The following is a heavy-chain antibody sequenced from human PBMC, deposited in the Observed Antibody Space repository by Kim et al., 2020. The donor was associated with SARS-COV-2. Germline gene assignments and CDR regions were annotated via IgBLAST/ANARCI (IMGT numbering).Heavy chain of an antibody. J-gene: IGHJ4*02. CDR2: IYYSGST. D-gene: IGHD3-22*01. CDR3: ARVGSSGYQYYFDY. V-gene: IGHV4-59*13. Sequence: SETLSLTCTVSGGSISSYYWSWIRQPPGKGLEWIGYIYYSGSTNYNPSLKSRVTISVDTSKNQFSLKLSSVTAADTAVYYCARVGSSGYQYYFDYWGQGTLVTVSS. CDR1: GGSISSYY.